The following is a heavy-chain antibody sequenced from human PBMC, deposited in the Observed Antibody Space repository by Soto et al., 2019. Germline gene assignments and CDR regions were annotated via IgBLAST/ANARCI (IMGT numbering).Heavy chain of an antibody. CDR3: ARVLSSSWYSTDYYYYYGMDV. CDR1: GFTFSSYA. Sequence: GGSLRLSCAASGFTFSSYAMHWVRQVPGKGLEWVAVISYDGSNKYYADSVKGRFTISRDNSKNTLYLQMNSLRAEDTAVYYCARVLSSSWYSTDYYYYYGMDVWGQGTTVTVSS. J-gene: IGHJ6*02. V-gene: IGHV3-30-3*01. CDR2: ISYDGSNK. D-gene: IGHD6-13*01.